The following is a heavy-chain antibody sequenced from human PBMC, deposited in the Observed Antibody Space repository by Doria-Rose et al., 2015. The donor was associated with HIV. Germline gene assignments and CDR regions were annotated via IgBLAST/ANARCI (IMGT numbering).Heavy chain of an antibody. V-gene: IGHV2-26*01. CDR1: GVSLSSPGMG. D-gene: IGHD6-13*01. CDR3: ARIKSSRWYHKYYFDF. CDR2: IFSDDVR. J-gene: IGHJ4*02. Sequence: QITLKESGPVLVKPTETLTLTCTVSGVSLSSPGMGVSWIRQPPGKVLEWLANIFSDDVRSYKPSLKSRLTISRGTSKSQVVLTRTDMDPVDTATYYCARIKSSRWYHKYYFDFWGQGTLVIVSA.